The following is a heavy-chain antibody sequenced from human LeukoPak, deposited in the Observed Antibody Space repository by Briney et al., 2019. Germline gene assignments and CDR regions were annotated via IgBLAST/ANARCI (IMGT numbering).Heavy chain of an antibody. CDR3: ARGAGGYSYGSTGYYYYYMDV. CDR2: IIPIFGTA. J-gene: IGHJ6*03. Sequence: GASVKVSCKASGGTFSSYAISWVRQAPGQGLEWMGGIIPIFGTANYAQKFQGRVTITADKSTSTAYMELSSLRSEDTAVYYCARGAGGYSYGSTGYYYYYMDVWGKGTTVTVSS. D-gene: IGHD5-18*01. V-gene: IGHV1-69*06. CDR1: GGTFSSYA.